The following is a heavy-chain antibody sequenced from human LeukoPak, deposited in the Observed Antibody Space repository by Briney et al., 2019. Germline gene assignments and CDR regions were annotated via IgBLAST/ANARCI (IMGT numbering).Heavy chain of an antibody. J-gene: IGHJ6*02. CDR1: GFTFSNAW. CDR3: TTGQSYSGSYYGMDV. D-gene: IGHD1-26*01. CDR2: IKSKTDGGTT. V-gene: IGHV3-15*01. Sequence: GGSLRLSCAASGFTFSNAWMSWVRQAPGKGLEWVGRIKSKTDGGTTDYAAPVKGRFTISRDDSKNTLYLQMNSLKTEDTAVYYCTTGQSYSGSYYGMDVWGQGTTVTVSS.